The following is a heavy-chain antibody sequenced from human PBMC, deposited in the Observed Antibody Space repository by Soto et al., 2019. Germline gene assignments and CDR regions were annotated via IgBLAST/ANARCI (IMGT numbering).Heavy chain of an antibody. CDR3: ARGTTTVTTFDY. CDR1: GGSISSGGYS. Sequence: QLQLQESGSGLVKPSQTLSLTCDVSGGSISSGGYSWSWIRQPPGKGLECIGYIYHSGSTYYNPSLKSRVTISVDRSKNQLSRNLRAVTDANTVVYYCARGTTTVTTFDYWGQGTLVTVSS. D-gene: IGHD4-17*01. V-gene: IGHV4-30-2*01. CDR2: IYHSGST. J-gene: IGHJ4*02.